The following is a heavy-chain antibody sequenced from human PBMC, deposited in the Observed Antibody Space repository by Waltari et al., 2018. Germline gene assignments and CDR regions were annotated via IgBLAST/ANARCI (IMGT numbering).Heavy chain of an antibody. CDR3: AGHGSHCCGDCPSGAWYFVL. V-gene: IGHV5-51*01. D-gene: IGHD2-21*02. CDR1: GYNFTSYW. J-gene: IGHJ2*01. Sequence: EVQLVQSGAEVKKPGESLKISCKGSGYNFTSYWIVWVRQMPGKGLEWMGISFSCDSHTSYSPSFQGHVTISADKSIYTAYLLWSSLKASDTAMYYCAGHGSHCCGDCPSGAWYFVLWCRGTLVTVSS. CDR2: SFSCDSHT.